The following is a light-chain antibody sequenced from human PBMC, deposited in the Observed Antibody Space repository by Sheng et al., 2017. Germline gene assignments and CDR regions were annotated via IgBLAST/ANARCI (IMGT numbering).Light chain of an antibody. CDR1: QSVSSN. Sequence: EIVMTQSPATLSVSPGERATLSCRASQSVSSNLAWYQLKPGQAPRLLIYNVSTRATDIPGRFSGSGSGTEFTLTISSLQSEDFAVYSCQQYNNWPPWTFGQGTKVEIK. V-gene: IGKV3-15*01. CDR2: NVS. CDR3: QQYNNWPPWT. J-gene: IGKJ1*01.